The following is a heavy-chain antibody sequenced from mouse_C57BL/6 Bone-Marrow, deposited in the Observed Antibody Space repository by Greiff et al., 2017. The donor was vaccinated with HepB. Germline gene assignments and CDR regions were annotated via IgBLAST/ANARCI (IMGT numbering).Heavy chain of an antibody. V-gene: IGHV1-15*01. D-gene: IGHD1-1*01. CDR2: IDPETGGT. Sequence: QVQLKQSGAELVRPGASVTLSCKASGYTFTDYEMHWVKQTPVHGLEWIGAIDPETGGTAYNQKFKGKAILTADKSSSTAYMELRSLTSEDSAVYYCTRGGDYFGSSPFDYCGQGTTLTVSS. CDR1: GYTFTDYE. J-gene: IGHJ2*01. CDR3: TRGGDYFGSSPFDY.